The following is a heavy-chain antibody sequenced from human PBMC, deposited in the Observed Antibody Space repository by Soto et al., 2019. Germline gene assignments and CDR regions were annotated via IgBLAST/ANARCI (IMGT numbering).Heavy chain of an antibody. CDR1: GFTFDDYA. CDR2: ISWNSGSI. Sequence: GGSLRLSCAASGFTFDDYAMHWVRQAPGKGLEWVSGISWNSGSIGYADSVKGRFTISRDNAKNSLYLQMNSLRAEDTALYYCAKGGYSSSWYSLIDPWGQGTLVTVSS. D-gene: IGHD6-13*01. J-gene: IGHJ5*02. V-gene: IGHV3-9*01. CDR3: AKGGYSSSWYSLIDP.